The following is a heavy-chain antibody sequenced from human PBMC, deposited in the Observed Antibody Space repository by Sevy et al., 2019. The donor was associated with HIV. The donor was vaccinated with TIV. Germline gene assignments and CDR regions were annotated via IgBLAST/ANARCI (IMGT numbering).Heavy chain of an antibody. CDR2: IFYSGST. J-gene: IGHJ4*02. Sequence: SETLSLTCTVSGGSISSDDYYWSWIRQPPGKGLEWIGYIFYSGSTYYNPSLKSRVTIPGGTSKNQFSLKLSSVTAADTAVYYCARSRAGGGSLSFDYWGQGTLVTVSS. CDR1: GGSISSDDYY. D-gene: IGHD3-16*01. CDR3: ARSRAGGGSLSFDY. V-gene: IGHV4-30-4*01.